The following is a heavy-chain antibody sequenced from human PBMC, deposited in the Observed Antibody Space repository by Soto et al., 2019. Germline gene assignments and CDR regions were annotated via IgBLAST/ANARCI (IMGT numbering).Heavy chain of an antibody. J-gene: IGHJ6*02. CDR1: GYTFSNYG. CDR3: ASEGYYSGSGTYSPPRYYGMDV. CDR2: ISDYNGNT. D-gene: IGHD3-10*01. Sequence: QVQLVQSGAEVRKPGASVKVSCKASGYTFSNYGLTWVRQAPGQGLEWMGWISDYNGNTHYAQKFQGRLIMTTDTSTRKDYVELRSLTSDDTAVYFCASEGYYSGSGTYSPPRYYGMDVWGQGTTVTVSS. V-gene: IGHV1-18*01.